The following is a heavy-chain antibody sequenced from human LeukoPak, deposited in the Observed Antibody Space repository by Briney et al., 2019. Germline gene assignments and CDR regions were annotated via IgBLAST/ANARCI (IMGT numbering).Heavy chain of an antibody. Sequence: SETLSLTCTVSGGSISSYYWSWIRQPPGKGLEWIGYIYYSGSTNYNPSLKSRVTISVDTSKNQFSLKLSSVTAADTAVYYCASSSTYYDILTGYYPRYYFDYWGQGTLVTVSS. D-gene: IGHD3-9*01. CDR2: IYYSGST. J-gene: IGHJ4*02. V-gene: IGHV4-59*08. CDR3: ASSSTYYDILTGYYPRYYFDY. CDR1: GGSISSYY.